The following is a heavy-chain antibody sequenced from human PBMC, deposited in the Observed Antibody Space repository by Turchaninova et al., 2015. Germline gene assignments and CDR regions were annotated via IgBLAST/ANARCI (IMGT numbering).Heavy chain of an antibody. J-gene: IGHJ4*02. CDR2: IYDSGST. Sequence: QVQLHESGPGLVKPSQTLSLTCTVSGGSISSGPFYWSLIRQHPGKGLEWIGYIYDSGSTYYKQSLKSRHTLSVDTSKNQFSLKLSSVTAADTAVYYCARGPTVTTYFDYWGQGTLVTVSS. D-gene: IGHD4-17*01. V-gene: IGHV4-31*03. CDR1: GGSISSGPFY. CDR3: ARGPTVTTYFDY.